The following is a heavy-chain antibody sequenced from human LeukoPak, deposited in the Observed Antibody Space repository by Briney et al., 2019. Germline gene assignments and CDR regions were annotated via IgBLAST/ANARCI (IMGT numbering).Heavy chain of an antibody. V-gene: IGHV3-7*01. CDR1: GFTFSSYC. CDR2: IKQDGIEK. CDR3: ARDTPDYFDSSGYYFPL. Sequence: GGSLRLSCAASGFTFSSYCMSWVRQAPGKGLEWVANIKQDGIEKYYLDSVKGRFSISRDNAKNSLYLQMNSLRAEDTAVYYCARDTPDYFDSSGYYFPLWGQGTLVTVSS. J-gene: IGHJ4*02. D-gene: IGHD3-22*01.